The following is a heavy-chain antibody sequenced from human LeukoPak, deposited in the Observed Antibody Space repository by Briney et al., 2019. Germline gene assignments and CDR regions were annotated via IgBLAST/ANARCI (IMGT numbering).Heavy chain of an antibody. CDR3: TKDRIILPAATSFDH. D-gene: IGHD2-2*01. CDR2: IRYDGGKK. CDR1: GFTFCSYG. Sequence: GGSLRLSCAASGFTFCSYGMHWVRQAPGKGLEWVAFIRYDGGKKYYADSVKGRFTISRDDSKNTLYIQLNSLRAEDTAVYYCTKDRIILPAATSFDHWGQGTLVTVSS. J-gene: IGHJ4*02. V-gene: IGHV3-30*02.